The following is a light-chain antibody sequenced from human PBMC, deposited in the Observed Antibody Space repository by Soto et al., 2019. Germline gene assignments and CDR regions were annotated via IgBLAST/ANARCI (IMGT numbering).Light chain of an antibody. Sequence: QSALTQPASVSGSPGQSITISCTGTSSDVGGYNYVSWYQQHPGKAPKLMIYDVSNRPSGVSNRFSGSKSGNTTSLTISGLQADDEADYYYSSYTSSSFYVFGTGTKLTVL. CDR1: SSDVGGYNY. V-gene: IGLV2-14*01. CDR3: SSYTSSSFYV. J-gene: IGLJ1*01. CDR2: DVS.